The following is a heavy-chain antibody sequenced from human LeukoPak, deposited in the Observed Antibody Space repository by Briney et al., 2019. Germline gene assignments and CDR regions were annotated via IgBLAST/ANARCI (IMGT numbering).Heavy chain of an antibody. Sequence: GGSLRLSCAASGFTFSSYSMNWVRQAPGKGLEWVSSISSSSRYIYYADSVKGRFTISRDNAQNSLSLQMNTLRAEDTAVYYCASSPVATTRSAFDVWGQGTMVTVSS. D-gene: IGHD4-23*01. J-gene: IGHJ3*01. CDR1: GFTFSSYS. CDR3: ASSPVATTRSAFDV. V-gene: IGHV3-21*01. CDR2: ISSSSRYI.